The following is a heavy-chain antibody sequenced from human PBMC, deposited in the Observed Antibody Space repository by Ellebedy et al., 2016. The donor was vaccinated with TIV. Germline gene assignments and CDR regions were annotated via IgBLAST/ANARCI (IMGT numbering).Heavy chain of an antibody. CDR2: IYYSGST. Sequence: SETLSLXXTVSGGSISSGGYYWSWIRQHPGKGLEWIGYIYYSGSTYYNPSLKSRVTISVDTSKNQFSLKLSSVTAADTAMYYCARGGLRFLEWYYWGQGTLVTVSS. CDR1: GGSISSGGYY. D-gene: IGHD3-3*01. J-gene: IGHJ4*02. V-gene: IGHV4-31*03. CDR3: ARGGLRFLEWYY.